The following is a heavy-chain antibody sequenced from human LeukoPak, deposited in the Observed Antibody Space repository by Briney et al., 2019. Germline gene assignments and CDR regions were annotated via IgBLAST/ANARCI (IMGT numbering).Heavy chain of an antibody. CDR2: INHSGST. V-gene: IGHV4-34*01. Sequence: TTSETLSLTCVVYSGSFSGYYWSWIRQPPGKGLEWIGEINHSGSTNYNPSLKSRVTISVDRSKNQFSLKLSSVTAADTAVYYCATNYYDNSGPEYWGQGTLVTVSS. J-gene: IGHJ4*02. CDR3: ATNYYDNSGPEY. D-gene: IGHD3-22*01. CDR1: SGSFSGYY.